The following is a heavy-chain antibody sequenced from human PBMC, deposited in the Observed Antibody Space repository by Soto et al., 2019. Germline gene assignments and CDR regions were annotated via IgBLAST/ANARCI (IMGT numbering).Heavy chain of an antibody. CDR3: AKLTTPRDGFSYYFDY. Sequence: HPGGSLRLSCAASGFTFSSYSMSWVRQAPGKGLEWVSIISGSGDRTYYADSVKGRFTISRDNSKNTLYLQMDSMSADDTATYYCAKLTTPRDGFSYYFDYWGQGTLVTVSS. CDR2: ISGSGDRT. D-gene: IGHD5-12*01. V-gene: IGHV3-23*01. J-gene: IGHJ4*02. CDR1: GFTFSSYS.